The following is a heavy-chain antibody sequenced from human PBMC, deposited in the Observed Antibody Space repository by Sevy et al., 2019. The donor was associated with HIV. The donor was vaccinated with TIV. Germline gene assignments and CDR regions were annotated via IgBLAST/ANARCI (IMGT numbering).Heavy chain of an antibody. CDR3: ARDFTIFGVVSGIDY. CDR2: ISDGSRYI. J-gene: IGHJ4*01. CDR1: GFNFRTYS. Sequence: GESLKISCAASGFNFRTYSMNWVRQAPGKGLEWLSSISDGSRYIYYSDSVKGRFTISRANAKNLLFLQMNNLRVEDTAIYYCARDFTIFGVVSGIDYWGQGNLVTVSS. V-gene: IGHV3-21*04. D-gene: IGHD3-3*01.